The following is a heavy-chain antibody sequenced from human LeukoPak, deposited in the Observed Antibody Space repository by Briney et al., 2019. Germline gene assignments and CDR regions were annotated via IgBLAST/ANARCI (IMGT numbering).Heavy chain of an antibody. CDR2: IYYSGST. V-gene: IGHV4-59*01. CDR1: GGSISNYY. J-gene: IGHJ4*02. CDR3: ARTSPGLGYHFDY. Sequence: KPSETLSLTCTVSGGSISNYYWSWIRQPPGKGLEWIGYIYYSGSTNSNPSLKSRVTISVDTSKNQFSLKLSSVTAADTAVYYCARTSPGLGYHFDYWGQGTLVTVSS. D-gene: IGHD3-16*01.